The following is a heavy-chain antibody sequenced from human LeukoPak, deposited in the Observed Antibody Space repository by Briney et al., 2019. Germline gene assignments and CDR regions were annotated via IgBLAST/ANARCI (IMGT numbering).Heavy chain of an antibody. J-gene: IGHJ6*02. CDR1: GRSFSGYY. CDR3: ARARGYSSGWYQNYYYGMDV. CDR2: INHSGST. Sequence: SETLSLTCAVYGRSFSGYYWSWIRQPPGKGLEWIGEINHSGSTNYNPSLKSRVTISVDTSKNQFSLKLSSVTAADTAVYYCARARGYSSGWYQNYYYGMDVWGQGTTVTVSS. V-gene: IGHV4-34*01. D-gene: IGHD6-19*01.